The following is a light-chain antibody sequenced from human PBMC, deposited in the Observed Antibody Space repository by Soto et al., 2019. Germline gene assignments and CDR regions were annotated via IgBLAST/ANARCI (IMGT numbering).Light chain of an antibody. J-gene: IGLJ7*01. Sequence: QSALTQPPSASGSPGQSVTLSCTGTSSDFGDYDYVSWYQQHPGKAPKLIISEVNKRPSGVPDRFSGSKSGNTASLTVSGLQTEDEADYYCSSSAGSNNLIFGGGTQLTVL. CDR2: EVN. CDR3: SSSAGSNNLI. CDR1: SSDFGDYDY. V-gene: IGLV2-8*01.